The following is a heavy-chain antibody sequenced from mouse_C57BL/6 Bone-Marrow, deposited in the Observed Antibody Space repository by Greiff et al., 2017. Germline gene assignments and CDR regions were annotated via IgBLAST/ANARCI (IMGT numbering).Heavy chain of an antibody. CDR3: ARWTNYRNSFDY. V-gene: IGHV1-69*01. D-gene: IGHD2-14*01. J-gene: IGHJ2*01. CDR1: GYTFTSYW. Sequence: VQLQQPGAELVMPGASVKLSCKASGYTFTSYWMHWVKQRPGQGLEWIGEIDPSDSYTNYNQKFKGKSTLTVDKSSSTAYMQLSSLTSEDSAVYYWARWTNYRNSFDYWGQGTTLTVSS. CDR2: IDPSDSYT.